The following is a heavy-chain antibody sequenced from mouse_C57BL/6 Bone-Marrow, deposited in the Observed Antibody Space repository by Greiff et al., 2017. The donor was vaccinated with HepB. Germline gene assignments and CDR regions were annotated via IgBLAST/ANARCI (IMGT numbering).Heavy chain of an antibody. CDR1: GFNIKDDY. CDR3: TTDGSSSAWFAY. D-gene: IGHD1-1*01. CDR2: IDPENGDT. J-gene: IGHJ3*01. V-gene: IGHV14-4*01. Sequence: VQLQHSGAELVRPGASVKLSCTASGFNIKDDYMHWVKQRPEQGLEWIGWIDPENGDTEYASKFQGKATITADTSSNTAYLQLSSLTSEDTAVYYCTTDGSSSAWFAYWGQGTLVTVSA.